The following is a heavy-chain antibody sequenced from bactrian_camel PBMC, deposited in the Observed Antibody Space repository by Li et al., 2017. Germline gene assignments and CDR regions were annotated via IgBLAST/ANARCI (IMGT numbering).Heavy chain of an antibody. CDR2: RTTGGRV. V-gene: IGHV3S53*01. Sequence: HVQLVESGGGSVQPGGSLRLSCSASGYTYSLGCMTWFRQTPGKEREGIAMRTTGGRVELADSVMGRSTIPQGEAVNTLSLQMSNLSPEDTAMYYCAADNPDECSWTRGGGFPDEWNYEGQGTQVTVS. J-gene: IGHJ4*01. CDR1: GYTYSLGC. CDR3: AADNPDECSWTRGGGFPDEWNY. D-gene: IGHD6*01.